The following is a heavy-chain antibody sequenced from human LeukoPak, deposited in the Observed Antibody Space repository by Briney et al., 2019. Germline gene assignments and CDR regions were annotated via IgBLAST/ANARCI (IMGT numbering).Heavy chain of an antibody. V-gene: IGHV4-39*01. Sequence: PSETLSLTCTVSGGSISSSSYYWGWIRQPPGKGLEWIGSIYYSGSTYYNPSLKSRVTISVDTSKNQFSLKLSSVTAADTAVYYCARRMGGNPRGWYFDLWGRGTLVTVSS. CDR1: GGSISSSSYY. CDR2: IYYSGST. CDR3: ARRMGGNPRGWYFDL. J-gene: IGHJ2*01. D-gene: IGHD4-23*01.